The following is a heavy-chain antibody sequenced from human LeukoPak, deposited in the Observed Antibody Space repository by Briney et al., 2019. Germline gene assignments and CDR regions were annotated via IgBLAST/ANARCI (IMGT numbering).Heavy chain of an antibody. CDR3: ARNTSSSPWFDP. V-gene: IGHV4-30-2*02. D-gene: IGHD6-6*01. CDR2: IYHSGST. CDR1: GGSISSGGYS. Sequence: PSETLSLTCAVSGGSISSGGYSWSWIRQPPGKGLEWIGYIYHSGSTYYNPSLKSRVTISVDTSKNHFSLEVTSVTAADTAVYFCARNTSSSPWFDPWGQGTLVTVSS. J-gene: IGHJ5*02.